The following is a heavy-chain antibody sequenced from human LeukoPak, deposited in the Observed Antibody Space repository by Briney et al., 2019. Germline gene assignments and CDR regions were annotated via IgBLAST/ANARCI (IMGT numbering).Heavy chain of an antibody. CDR1: GGSISSYY. Sequence: SETLSLTCTVSGGSISSYYWSWIRQPAGKGLEWIGRIYTSGSTNYNPSLKSRVTMSVDTSKNQSSLKLSSVTAADTAVYYCAKISGYSSSWYYFDYWGQGTLVTVSS. V-gene: IGHV4-4*07. D-gene: IGHD6-13*01. CDR3: AKISGYSSSWYYFDY. J-gene: IGHJ4*02. CDR2: IYTSGST.